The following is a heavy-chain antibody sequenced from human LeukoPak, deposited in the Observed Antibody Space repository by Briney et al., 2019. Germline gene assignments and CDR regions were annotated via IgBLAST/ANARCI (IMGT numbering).Heavy chain of an antibody. J-gene: IGHJ6*04. D-gene: IGHD3-10*01. CDR1: GFTFSDYY. CDR2: ISSSSSYT. V-gene: IGHV3-11*06. Sequence: PGGSLRLSCAASGFTFSDYYMSWIRQAPGKGLEWVSYISSSSSYTNYADSVKGRFTISRDNAKNSLYLQMNSLRAEDTAVYYCARDTGSGSYYYYGMDVWGKGTTVTVSS. CDR3: ARDTGSGSYYYYGMDV.